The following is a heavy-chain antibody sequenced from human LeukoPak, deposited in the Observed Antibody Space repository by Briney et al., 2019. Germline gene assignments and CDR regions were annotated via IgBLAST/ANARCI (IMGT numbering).Heavy chain of an antibody. CDR2: MYIGGRT. V-gene: IGHV4-61*02. J-gene: IGHJ6*03. D-gene: IGHD6-19*01. CDR1: GTSIRSGSYY. CDR3: AREGIAVADTYYYYYMDV. Sequence: SQTLSLTCTVTGTSIRSGSYYWNWIRQAAGKGLEWIGRMYIGGRTTYSPSFKSRFTISLDTTENQFSLRVRSVTAADTAIYYCAREGIAVADTYYYYYMDVWGKGTWVTVSS.